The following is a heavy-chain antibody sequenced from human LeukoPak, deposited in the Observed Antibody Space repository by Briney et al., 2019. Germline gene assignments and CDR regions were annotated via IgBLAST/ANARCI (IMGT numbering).Heavy chain of an antibody. J-gene: IGHJ3*02. CDR3: ARVDYYDSNGYWNHNVFYT. D-gene: IGHD3-22*01. Sequence: PPETLCLTCSVSGGSISTYYTSWIRQPAGKGLEWIGRIYTSGSTDYSPSLKSRVTMSLDTSRNQFSLKLSSMTVADTAVYYCARVDYYDSNGYWNHNVFYTWGQARKVTVCS. V-gene: IGHV4-4*07. CDR1: GGSISTYY. CDR2: IYTSGST.